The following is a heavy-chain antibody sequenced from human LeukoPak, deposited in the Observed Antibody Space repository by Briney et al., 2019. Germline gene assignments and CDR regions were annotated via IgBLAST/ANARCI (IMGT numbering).Heavy chain of an antibody. V-gene: IGHV1-2*02. Sequence: ASVKVSCKASGYTFTSYYMHWMRQAPGQGPEWMGWINPNSGGTNYAQKFQGRVTMTRDKSIRTAYMELSRLTSDDTAVYYCARNIWFGESADAFDIWGQGTMVTVSS. CDR1: GYTFTSYY. D-gene: IGHD3-10*01. J-gene: IGHJ3*02. CDR2: INPNSGGT. CDR3: ARNIWFGESADAFDI.